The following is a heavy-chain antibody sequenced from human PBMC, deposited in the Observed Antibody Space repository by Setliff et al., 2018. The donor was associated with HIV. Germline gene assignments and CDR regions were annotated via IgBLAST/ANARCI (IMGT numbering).Heavy chain of an antibody. CDR2: ISGSGGNT. D-gene: IGHD3-22*01. V-gene: IGHV3-23*01. CDR1: GFTFMNYA. Sequence: GSLRLSCAASGFTFMNYAMSWVRQAPGKGLAWVSTISGSGGNTYYADSVKGRFTISRDNSNNMLFLQMNSLRTEDTAVYYCAKDVYVAKYYYGSSGYSGSYYFDYWGQGTLVTVSS. CDR3: AKDVYVAKYYYGSSGYSGSYYFDY. J-gene: IGHJ4*02.